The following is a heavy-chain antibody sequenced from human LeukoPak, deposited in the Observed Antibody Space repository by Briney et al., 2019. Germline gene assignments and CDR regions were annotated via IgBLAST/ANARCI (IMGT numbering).Heavy chain of an antibody. Sequence: ASVTVSCKASGYTFTSYGISWVRQAPGQGLEWMGWVSAYNGNTNYAQKLQGRVTMTTDTSTSTAYMELRSLRSDDTAVYYCARETPYYDILTGYYGGNYYMDVWGKGTTVTISS. V-gene: IGHV1-18*01. D-gene: IGHD3-9*01. CDR2: VSAYNGNT. CDR3: ARETPYYDILTGYYGGNYYMDV. J-gene: IGHJ6*03. CDR1: GYTFTSYG.